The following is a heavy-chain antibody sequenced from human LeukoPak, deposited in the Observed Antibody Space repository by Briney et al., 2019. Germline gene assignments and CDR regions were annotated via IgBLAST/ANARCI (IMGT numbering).Heavy chain of an antibody. J-gene: IGHJ4*02. D-gene: IGHD3-10*01. V-gene: IGHV3-11*04. CDR3: ARTGGFGDLYYFDY. Sequence: GGSLRLSCAAPGFTFSDYYMSWIRQAPGKGLEWVSYISSTGSTIYYADSVKGRFTISRDNAKNSLFLQMNSLRADDTAVYYCARTGGFGDLYYFDYWGQGTLVTVSS. CDR1: GFTFSDYY. CDR2: ISSTGSTI.